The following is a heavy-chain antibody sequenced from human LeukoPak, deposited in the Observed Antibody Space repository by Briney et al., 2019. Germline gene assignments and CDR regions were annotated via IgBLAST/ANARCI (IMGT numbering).Heavy chain of an antibody. CDR2: IKSKTDGGTT. CDR3: TTGAYDILTGYYHWYFDL. D-gene: IGHD3-9*01. CDR1: GFTFTNAW. V-gene: IGHV3-15*01. Sequence: GGSLRLSCAASGFTFTNAWMSWVRQAPGRGLEWVGRIKSKTDGGTTDYAAHVKDRFTISRDDSKNTLYLQMNSLKAEDTAVYYCTTGAYDILTGYYHWYFDLWGRGTLVTVSS. J-gene: IGHJ2*01.